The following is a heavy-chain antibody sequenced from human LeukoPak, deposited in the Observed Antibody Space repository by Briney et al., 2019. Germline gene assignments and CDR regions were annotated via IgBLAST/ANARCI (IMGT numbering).Heavy chain of an antibody. CDR3: ARESIAARSYYYYYYMDV. D-gene: IGHD6-6*01. V-gene: IGHV3-20*04. CDR2: INWNGGST. Sequence: PGGSLRLSCAASGFTFDDYGMSWVRQAPGKGLEWVSGINWNGGSTGYADSVKGRFTISRDNAKNSLYLQMNSLRAEDTALYYCARESIAARSYYYYYYMDVWGKGTTVTVSS. J-gene: IGHJ6*03. CDR1: GFTFDDYG.